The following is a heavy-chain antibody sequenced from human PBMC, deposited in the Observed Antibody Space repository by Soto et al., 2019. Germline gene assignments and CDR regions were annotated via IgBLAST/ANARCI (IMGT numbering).Heavy chain of an antibody. V-gene: IGHV3-23*01. D-gene: IGHD4-17*01. Sequence: EMQLLETGGGLVQPGGSLSLSCATSGFIFTTYAMNWVRQAPGKGLEWVSAISSSGESTFYAESVRGRFTISRANSLNTLYLQMRSLRPEDTAVYYCAHPRGYGVFDAVDIWGQGTMVTVSS. CDR1: GFIFTTYA. CDR3: AHPRGYGVFDAVDI. J-gene: IGHJ3*02. CDR2: ISSSGEST.